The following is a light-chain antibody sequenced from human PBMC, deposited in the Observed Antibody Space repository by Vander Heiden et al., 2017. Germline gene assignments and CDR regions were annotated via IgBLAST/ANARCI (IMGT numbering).Light chain of an antibody. CDR1: QGINGW. Sequence: DIQRTQSPSSVSASVGERVTITCRASQGINGWLASYQQRPGKAPQLLIYAASSLHTGVPSRFRGSGFGTEYTLTISSLQPEDFGTYFCQQAHTFPRTFGGGTRVEIK. V-gene: IGKV1-12*01. CDR2: AAS. CDR3: QQAHTFPRT. J-gene: IGKJ4*02.